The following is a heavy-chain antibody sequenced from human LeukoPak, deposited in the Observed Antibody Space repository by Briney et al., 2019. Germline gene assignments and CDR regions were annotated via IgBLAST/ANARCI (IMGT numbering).Heavy chain of an antibody. J-gene: IGHJ4*02. CDR3: ARAVGGSQLLLYYFDY. D-gene: IGHD2-15*01. CDR1: GYTFTSYD. CDR2: MNPNSGNT. Sequence: ASVKVSCKASGYTFTSYDINWARQATGQGLEWMGWMNPNSGNTGYAQKFQGRVTMTRNTSISTAYMELSSLRSEDTAVYYCARAVGGSQLLLYYFDYWGQGTLVTVSS. V-gene: IGHV1-8*01.